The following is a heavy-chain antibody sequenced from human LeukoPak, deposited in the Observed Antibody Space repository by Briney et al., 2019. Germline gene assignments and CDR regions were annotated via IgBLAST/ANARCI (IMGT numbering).Heavy chain of an antibody. CDR2: IYTSGST. J-gene: IGHJ4*02. V-gene: IGHV4-61*02. D-gene: IGHD1-26*01. CDR3: ARARGGGSYWVDY. CDR1: GGSISSGSYY. Sequence: SQTLSLTCTVCGGSISSGSYYWSWIRQPVGKGLEWIGRIYTSGSTNYNLSLKSRVTISVDTSKNQFSLKLSSVTAADTAVYYCARARGGGSYWVDYWGQGTLVTVSS.